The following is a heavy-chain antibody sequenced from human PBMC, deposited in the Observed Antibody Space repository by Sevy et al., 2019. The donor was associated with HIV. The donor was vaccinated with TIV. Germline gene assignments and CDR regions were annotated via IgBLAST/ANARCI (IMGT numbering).Heavy chain of an antibody. CDR2: IKQDGSEQ. D-gene: IGHD4-17*01. V-gene: IGHV3-7*04. J-gene: IGHJ4*01. CDR3: ARGGGGFYGDYPFDY. Sequence: GGSLRLSCSASGFAFSAYWMVWVRQGPGKGLEWVANIKQDGSEQNYVDSVEGRFTISRDNGKNLLYLQMNDLRAEDTAGYCWARGGGGFYGDYPFDYWGHGTLVTVSS. CDR1: GFAFSAYW.